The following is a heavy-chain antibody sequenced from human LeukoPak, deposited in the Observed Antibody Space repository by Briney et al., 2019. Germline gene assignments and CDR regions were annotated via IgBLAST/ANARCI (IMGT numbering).Heavy chain of an antibody. V-gene: IGHV3-53*04. Sequence: GGSLRLSCAASGFTVSSNYMSWVRQAPGKGLEWVSVIYSGGSTYYADSVKGRFTSSRHNTKNTLYLQMNSMRAEDTAVYYCASFGVLSGSYDRYFDYWGQGTLVTVSS. D-gene: IGHD3-10*01. CDR3: ASFGVLSGSYDRYFDY. J-gene: IGHJ4*02. CDR2: IYSGGST. CDR1: GFTVSSNY.